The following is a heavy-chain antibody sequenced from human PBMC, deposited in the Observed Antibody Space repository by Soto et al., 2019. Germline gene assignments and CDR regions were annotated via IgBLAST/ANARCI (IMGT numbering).Heavy chain of an antibody. D-gene: IGHD1-26*01. CDR3: AREGWELSYYFDY. CDR2: IYYSGST. CDR1: GGSISSYY. Sequence: LSLTCTVSGGSISSYYWSWIRQPPGKGLEWIGYIYYSGSTNYNPSLKSRVTISVDTSKNQFSLKLSSVAAADTAVYYCAREGWELSYYFDYWGQGTLVTVSS. V-gene: IGHV4-59*01. J-gene: IGHJ4*02.